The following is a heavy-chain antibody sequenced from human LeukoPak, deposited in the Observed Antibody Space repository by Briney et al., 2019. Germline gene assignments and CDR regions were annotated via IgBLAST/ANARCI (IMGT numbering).Heavy chain of an antibody. V-gene: IGHV3-30-3*01. CDR1: GFTFSSYA. CDR2: ISYDGSNK. Sequence: GGSLRLSCAASGFTFSSYAMHWVRQAPGKGLEWVAVISYDGSNKYYADSVKGRFTNSRDNSKNTLYLQMNSLRSEDTAVYHCVVLVGSGSYLEWYFDYWGQGTLVTVSS. J-gene: IGHJ4*02. D-gene: IGHD3-10*01. CDR3: VVLVGSGSYLEWYFDY.